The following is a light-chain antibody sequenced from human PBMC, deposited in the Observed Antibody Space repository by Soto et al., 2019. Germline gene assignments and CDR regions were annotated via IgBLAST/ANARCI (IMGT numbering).Light chain of an antibody. CDR3: QQYDNLPLT. V-gene: IGKV1-33*01. Sequence: DIQMTQSPSSLSASVGDRVTITCQASQDINNFFNWYQQRPGKAPKLLIYDASNLEVGVSSRFRGSGSGTHFTFTISSLRPEDVATYYCQQYDNLPLTFGGGTKVEIK. CDR2: DAS. CDR1: QDINNF. J-gene: IGKJ4*01.